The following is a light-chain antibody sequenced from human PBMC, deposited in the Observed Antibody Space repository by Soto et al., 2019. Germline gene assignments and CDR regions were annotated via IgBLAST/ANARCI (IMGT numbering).Light chain of an antibody. V-gene: IGLV2-14*01. J-gene: IGLJ1*01. CDR2: EVT. Sequence: QSALTQPASVSGSPGQSITISCTGTSSDVGAYIYVSWYQHHPGKAPKVMIYEVTNRPSGVSDRFSGSKSGNTASLTISGLQAEDEADYYCCSYTSSRTYVFGTGNKV. CDR1: SSDVGAYIY. CDR3: CSYTSSRTYV.